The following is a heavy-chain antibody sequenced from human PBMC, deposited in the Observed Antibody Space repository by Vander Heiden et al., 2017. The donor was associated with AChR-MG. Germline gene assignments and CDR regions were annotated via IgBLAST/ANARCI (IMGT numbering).Heavy chain of an antibody. CDR1: GFTFSSYS. CDR2: ISSSSSYI. V-gene: IGHV3-21*01. Sequence: EVQLVESGGGLVKPGGSLRLSCAASGFTFSSYSMNWVRQAPGKGLEWVSSISSSSSYIYYADSVKGRFTISRDNAKNSLYLQMNSLRAEDTAVYYCARDGLGYCSGGSCWYYYMDVWGKGTTVTVSS. D-gene: IGHD2-15*01. J-gene: IGHJ6*03. CDR3: ARDGLGYCSGGSCWYYYMDV.